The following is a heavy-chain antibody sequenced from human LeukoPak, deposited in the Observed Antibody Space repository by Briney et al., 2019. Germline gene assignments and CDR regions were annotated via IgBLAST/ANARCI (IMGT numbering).Heavy chain of an antibody. CDR3: ARQNGYGDYFDY. V-gene: IGHV1-2*06. D-gene: IGHD4-17*01. CDR2: INPNSGGT. CDR1: GYTFTGYY. J-gene: IGHJ4*02. Sequence: ASVKVSCKASGYTFTGYYMHWVRQAPGQGLEWMGRINPNSGGTNYAQKFQGRVTMTRDTSISTAYMELSRLRSDDTAVYYCARQNGYGDYFDYWGQGTLVTVSS.